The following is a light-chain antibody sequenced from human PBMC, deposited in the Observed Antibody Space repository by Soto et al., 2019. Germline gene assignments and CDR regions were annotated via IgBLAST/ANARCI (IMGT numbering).Light chain of an antibody. Sequence: QSALTQPASVSGSPGQSITISCTGTSNDIGGYNLVSWYQQHPGKAPKLIIFEANKRPPGVSDRFSGSRSGTTASLTISALQAEDEADYSCYSFAGGATFVFGGGTKLTVL. CDR3: YSFAGGATFV. CDR1: SNDIGGYNL. CDR2: EAN. J-gene: IGLJ2*01. V-gene: IGLV2-23*02.